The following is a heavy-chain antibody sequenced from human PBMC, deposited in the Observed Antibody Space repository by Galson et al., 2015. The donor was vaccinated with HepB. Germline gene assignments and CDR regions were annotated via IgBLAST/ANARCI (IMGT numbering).Heavy chain of an antibody. D-gene: IGHD1-1*01. V-gene: IGHV3-48*02. CDR3: ARERPKKKYGMDV. J-gene: IGHJ6*02. CDR2: ISSSSSTI. Sequence: LRLSCAASGLTFSSYSMNWVRQAPGKGLEWVSYISSSSSTIYYADSVKGRFTISRDNAKNSLYLQMNSLRDEDTAVYYCARERPKKKYGMDVWGQGTTVTVSS. CDR1: GLTFSSYS.